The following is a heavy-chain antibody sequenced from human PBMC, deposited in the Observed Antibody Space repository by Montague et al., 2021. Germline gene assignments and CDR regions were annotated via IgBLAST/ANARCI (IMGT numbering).Heavy chain of an antibody. J-gene: IGHJ3*02. V-gene: IGHV3-74*01. CDR1: GFSFSSYW. D-gene: IGHD6-13*01. CDR2: ITLDGSST. CDR3: ARNLASAAPGAFDI. Sequence: SLRLSCAASGFSFSSYWMHWVRQAPGKGLLWDSRITLDGSSTTFADSVKGRFTTSRDNAKATLYLQMNSLRVEDTAVYYCARNLASAAPGAFDIWGQGTMVTVSS.